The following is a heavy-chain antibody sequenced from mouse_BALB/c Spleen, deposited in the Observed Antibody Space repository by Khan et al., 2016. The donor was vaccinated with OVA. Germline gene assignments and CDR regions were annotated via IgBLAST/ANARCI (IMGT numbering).Heavy chain of an antibody. J-gene: IGHJ4*01. CDR3: ARQPYYHYNVMDY. CDR2: IWSDGST. CDR1: GFSLTNNG. V-gene: IGHV2-6-1*01. Sequence: QVQTEQLGPGLVAPSQSLSITCTISGFSLTNNGVHWVRQPPGKGLEWLVVIWSDGSTTYNSALKSRLTITKDNSKSQVFLKMNSLQTDDTAIYVCARQPYYHYNVMDYWGQGTSVTVSS. D-gene: IGHD2-10*01.